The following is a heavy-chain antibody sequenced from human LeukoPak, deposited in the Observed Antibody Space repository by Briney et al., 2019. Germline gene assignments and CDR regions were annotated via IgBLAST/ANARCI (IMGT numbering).Heavy chain of an antibody. Sequence: ASVKVSCKASGYTFTSYAMHWVRQAPGQRLEWMGWINAGNGNTKYAQKFQGRVTITRDTSASTAYMELSSLRSEDTAVYYCARDRGGAGDFDYWGQGTLVTVSS. J-gene: IGHJ4*02. V-gene: IGHV1-3*01. D-gene: IGHD3-16*01. CDR3: ARDRGGAGDFDY. CDR2: INAGNGNT. CDR1: GYTFTSYA.